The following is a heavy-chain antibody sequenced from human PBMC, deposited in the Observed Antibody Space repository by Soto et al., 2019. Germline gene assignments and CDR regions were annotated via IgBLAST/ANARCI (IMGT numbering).Heavy chain of an antibody. CDR1: GCSISSYY. Sequence: SETLSLTCTFSGCSISSYYWSLIRQPPGKGLEWIGYIYYSGSTNYNPSLKSRVTISVDTSKNQFSLKLSSVTAADTAVYYCARVGSGVYYYYYMDVWGKGTTVTVSS. J-gene: IGHJ6*03. D-gene: IGHD2-2*03. CDR2: IYYSGST. CDR3: ARVGSGVYYYYYMDV. V-gene: IGHV4-59*01.